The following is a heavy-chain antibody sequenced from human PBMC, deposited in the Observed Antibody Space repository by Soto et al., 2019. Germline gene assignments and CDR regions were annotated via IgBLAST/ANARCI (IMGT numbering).Heavy chain of an antibody. V-gene: IGHV3-23*01. J-gene: IGHJ4*02. CDR2: ISGSGGST. CDR3: AKSAMVRGVIRGLYYFDY. D-gene: IGHD3-10*01. Sequence: EVQLLESGGGLVQPGGSLRLSCAASGFTFSSYAMSWVRQAPGKGLEWVSAISGSGGSTYYADSVKGRFTISRDNSKNTLYLQMNSLRGEDTAVYYCAKSAMVRGVIRGLYYFDYWGQGTLVTVSS. CDR1: GFTFSSYA.